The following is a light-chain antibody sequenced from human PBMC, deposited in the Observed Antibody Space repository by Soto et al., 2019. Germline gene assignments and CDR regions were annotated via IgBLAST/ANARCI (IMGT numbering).Light chain of an antibody. J-gene: IGLJ1*01. CDR1: SSDINTYIY. Sequence: QSVLTQPASVSGSPGQSITISCTGTSSDINTYIYISWYQQHPGKAPKLIIYDVTNRPPGVSNRFSGSKSGNTASLTISGLQAEDEADYYCCSYAGSSPYVFGTGTKVTVL. V-gene: IGLV2-14*03. CDR2: DVT. CDR3: CSYAGSSPYV.